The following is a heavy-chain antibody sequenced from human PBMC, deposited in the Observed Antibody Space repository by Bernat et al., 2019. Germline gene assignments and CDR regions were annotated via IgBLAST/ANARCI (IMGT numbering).Heavy chain of an antibody. D-gene: IGHD3-22*01. CDR1: GFTFNNYG. CDR2: ISYDGSNK. J-gene: IGHJ4*02. V-gene: IGHV3-30*03. Sequence: QVQLVESGGGVVQPGRSLRLSCAASGFTFNNYGMHWVRQAPGKGLEWVAVISYDGSNKYYTDSVKGRFTISRDNSKNTLYLQMNSLRPEDTAVYYCATDRSGKVTYSYDSSGLSGFDYWGLETLVTVSS. CDR3: ATDRSGKVTYSYDSSGLSGFDY.